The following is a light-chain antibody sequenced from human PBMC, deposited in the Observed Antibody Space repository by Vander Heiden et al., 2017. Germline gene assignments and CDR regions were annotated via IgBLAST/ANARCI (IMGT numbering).Light chain of an antibody. Sequence: IRITQFPSSLSASTEDRVAIICRASQGINTYLAWYQEKAGKAPKLLIYAASTLQSGVPSRFSGSGSGTDFTLTISRLQSEDSATYYCLQYYAYPQTFGQGTKVEI. J-gene: IGKJ1*01. CDR1: QGINTY. CDR3: LQYYAYPQT. V-gene: IGKV1-8*01. CDR2: AAS.